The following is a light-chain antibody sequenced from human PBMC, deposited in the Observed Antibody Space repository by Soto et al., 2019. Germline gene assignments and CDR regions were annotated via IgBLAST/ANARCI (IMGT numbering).Light chain of an antibody. CDR1: QTVRNNY. J-gene: IGKJ1*01. V-gene: IGKV3-20*01. Sequence: EVSLTQSPGTLSLSPGERATLSCRASQTVRNNYLAWYQQKPGQAPRLMIYEASSRATGLPDRFSGGGSGTDFTINISRLEPEDFAVYYCQQYGRSPGTFGQGTKVDIK. CDR2: EAS. CDR3: QQYGRSPGT.